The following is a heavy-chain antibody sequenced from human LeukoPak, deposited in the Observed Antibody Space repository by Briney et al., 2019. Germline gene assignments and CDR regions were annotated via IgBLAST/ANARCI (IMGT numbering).Heavy chain of an antibody. D-gene: IGHD4-17*01. CDR3: ASLYGDSYYFDY. V-gene: IGHV4-59*06. CDR2: IYYSGST. J-gene: IGHJ4*02. CDR1: GGSINSHY. Sequence: SETLSLTCTVSGGSINSHYWSWIRQPPGKGLEWIGYIYYSGSTYYNPSLKSRVTISVDTSKNQFSLKLSSVTAADTAVYYCASLYGDSYYFDYWGQGTLVTVSS.